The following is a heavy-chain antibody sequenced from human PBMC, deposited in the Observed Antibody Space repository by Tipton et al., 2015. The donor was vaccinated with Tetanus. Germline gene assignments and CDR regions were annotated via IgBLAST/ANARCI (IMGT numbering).Heavy chain of an antibody. CDR1: GYSFTSKW. D-gene: IGHD2-15*01. J-gene: IGHJ6*02. V-gene: IGHV5-51*01. CDR3: ARQDCSGGSCSLDV. Sequence: QSGPEVKKSGESLKISCKGSGYSFTSKWIGWVRQMPGKGLEWMGIVYPGDSDPRYSPSFQGQVTISADKSISAAYLQWSSLKASDTGICYCARQDCSGGSCSLDVWGQGTTVTVSS. CDR2: VYPGDSDP.